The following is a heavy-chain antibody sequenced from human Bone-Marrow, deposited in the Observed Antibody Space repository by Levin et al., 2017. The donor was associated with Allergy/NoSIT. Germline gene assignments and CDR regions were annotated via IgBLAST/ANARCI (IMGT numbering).Heavy chain of an antibody. Sequence: GGSLRLSCKASGYTFTGYSLHWVRQAPGQGLEWLAWINPNNGAADYAQKFQSRVTLTTDTSISTVYMEMTRLRSDDTALYYCARDRGVNFGSGSYSYFDSWGQGALVTVSS. CDR1: GYTFTGYS. D-gene: IGHD3-10*01. V-gene: IGHV1-2*02. CDR3: ARDRGVNFGSGSYSYFDS. CDR2: INPNNGAA. J-gene: IGHJ4*02.